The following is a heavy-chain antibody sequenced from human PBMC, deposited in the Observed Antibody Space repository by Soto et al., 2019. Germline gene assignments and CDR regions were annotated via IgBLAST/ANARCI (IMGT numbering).Heavy chain of an antibody. CDR2: IWFDGSKE. Sequence: QVELVESGGGVVQPGGSLRLACAASGFTFSSYGMHWVRQAPGKGLEWVAVIWFDGSKEFYAASVEGRFTISRDNSKNMVYLEMNSPRDVDTAVYYCARAVQAAKGWFDSWGQGTLVTVYS. CDR1: GFTFSSYG. D-gene: IGHD2-2*01. CDR3: ARAVQAAKGWFDS. V-gene: IGHV3-33*01. J-gene: IGHJ5*01.